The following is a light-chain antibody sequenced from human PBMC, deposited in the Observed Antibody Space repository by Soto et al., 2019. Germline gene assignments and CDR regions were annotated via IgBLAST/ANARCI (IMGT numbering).Light chain of an antibody. CDR3: QQYNNWPPLT. CDR2: GAS. CDR1: QSVSSK. Sequence: EIVMTQSPATLSVSPGERAILSCRASQSVSSKLAWYQQKPGQAPRLLIYGASTRATGIPARFSGSGSGTEFAFTISSLQSEDFAVYYCQQYNNWPPLTFGQGTKVEIE. V-gene: IGKV3-15*01. J-gene: IGKJ1*01.